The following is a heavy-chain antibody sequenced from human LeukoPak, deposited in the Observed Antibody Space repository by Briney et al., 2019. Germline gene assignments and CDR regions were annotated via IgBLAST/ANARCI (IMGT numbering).Heavy chain of an antibody. V-gene: IGHV1-18*01. CDR3: ARSIAARPKDY. J-gene: IGHJ4*02. CDR1: GYTFTSYG. CDR2: IGAYNSNT. Sequence: ASVKVSCKASGYTFTSYGISWVRQAPGQGLEWMGWIGAYNSNTNYAQKLQGRVTMTTDTSTSTAYMELRSLRSDDTAVYYCARSIAARPKDYWGQGTLVTVSS. D-gene: IGHD6-6*01.